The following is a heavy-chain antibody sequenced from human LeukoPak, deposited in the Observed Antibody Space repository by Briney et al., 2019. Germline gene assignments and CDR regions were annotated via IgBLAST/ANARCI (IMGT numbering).Heavy chain of an antibody. V-gene: IGHV3-53*01. CDR1: GFTVSSNY. CDR3: ARLDSSSWYVY. CDR2: IYSGGST. Sequence: GGSLRLSCAASGFTVSSNYMSWVRQAPGKGLEWVSVIYSGGSTYYADSVKGRFTISRDNSKSTLYLQMNSLRAEDTAVYCCARLDSSSWYVYWGQGTLVTVSS. J-gene: IGHJ4*02. D-gene: IGHD6-13*01.